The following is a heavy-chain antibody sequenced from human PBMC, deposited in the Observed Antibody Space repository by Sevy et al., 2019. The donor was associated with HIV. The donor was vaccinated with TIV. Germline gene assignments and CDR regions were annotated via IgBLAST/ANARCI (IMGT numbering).Heavy chain of an antibody. CDR1: GFTFSTYA. CDR3: AKDRVSGTYYTGDFDY. J-gene: IGHJ4*02. D-gene: IGHD3-10*01. V-gene: IGHV3-23*01. Sequence: GGSLRLSCAASGFTFSTYAMTWVRQAPGKGLELVSVITYSGVNTYYADSVKGRFTISRDNSKNKLYLQMNSLRAEDTAVYYCAKDRVSGTYYTGDFDYWGQGTLVTVSS. CDR2: ITYSGVNT.